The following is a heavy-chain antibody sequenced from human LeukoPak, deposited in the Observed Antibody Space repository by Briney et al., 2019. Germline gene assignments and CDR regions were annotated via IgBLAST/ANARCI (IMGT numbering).Heavy chain of an antibody. CDR1: GFTFDDYA. D-gene: IGHD6-6*01. CDR2: ISWNSGSI. J-gene: IGHJ4*02. Sequence: GGSLRLSCAASGFTFDDYAMHWVRQAPGKGLEWVSGISWNSGSIGYADSVKGRFTISRDNAKNSLYLQMNSLRADDTAVYYCARLGYGSSSLDYWGQGTLVTVSS. V-gene: IGHV3-9*01. CDR3: ARLGYGSSSLDY.